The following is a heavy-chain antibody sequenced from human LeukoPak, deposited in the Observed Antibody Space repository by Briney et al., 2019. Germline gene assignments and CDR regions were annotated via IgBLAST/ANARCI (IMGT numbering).Heavy chain of an antibody. CDR3: AKDPYSTTWYNWFDP. CDR1: GLTFSSYA. CDR2: ISGSGGGT. D-gene: IGHD6-13*01. J-gene: IGHJ5*02. V-gene: IGHV3-23*01. Sequence: GGSLRLSCAAPGLTFSSYAISWGRQAPGKGLGWVSAISGSGGGTYYADSVKGRFTISRDNSKTTLYLQMNSLRAEDTAVYYCAKDPYSTTWYNWFDPWGHGTPVTAS.